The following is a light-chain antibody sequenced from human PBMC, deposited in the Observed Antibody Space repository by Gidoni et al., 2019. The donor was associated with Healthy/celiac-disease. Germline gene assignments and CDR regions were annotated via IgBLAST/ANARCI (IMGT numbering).Light chain of an antibody. CDR3: QQRDSWPSIT. J-gene: IGKJ5*01. CDR2: EAS. V-gene: IGKV3-11*01. Sequence: EIVLPQSPATLSLSPGERATLSCRASPSLTKYLAWYQQKPGQAPRLIIYEASKRATGIPARFSGSGSGTDFTLTISSVEPEDLAVYYCQQRDSWPSITFXQXTRLEIK. CDR1: PSLTKY.